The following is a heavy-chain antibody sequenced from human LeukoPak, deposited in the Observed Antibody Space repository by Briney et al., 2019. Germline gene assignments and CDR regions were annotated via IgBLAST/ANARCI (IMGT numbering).Heavy chain of an antibody. CDR1: GFTFSSYA. V-gene: IGHV3-30*04. J-gene: IGHJ4*02. D-gene: IGHD3-16*01. CDR3: AQRGGLDY. Sequence: PGGSLRLSCAASGFTFSSYAMHWVRQAPGKGLEWVAVISYDGSNKYYADSVKGRFTISRDNSKNTLYLQMNSLRAEDTAVYYCAQRGGLDYWGQGTLVTVSS. CDR2: ISYDGSNK.